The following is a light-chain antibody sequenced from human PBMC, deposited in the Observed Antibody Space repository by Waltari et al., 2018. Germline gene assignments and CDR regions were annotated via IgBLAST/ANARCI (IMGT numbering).Light chain of an antibody. Sequence: EIVLTQSPATLSLSPGETTTLSGRASQSVSSYLAWYQHKPGQAPRLLIYDASNRATGIPARFSGSGSGTDFTLTISSLEPEDFAVYYCQQHSNLITFGQGTRLEIK. CDR3: QQHSNLIT. J-gene: IGKJ5*01. CDR2: DAS. V-gene: IGKV3-11*01. CDR1: QSVSSY.